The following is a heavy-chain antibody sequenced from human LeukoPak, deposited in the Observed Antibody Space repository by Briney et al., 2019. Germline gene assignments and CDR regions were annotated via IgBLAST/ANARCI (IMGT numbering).Heavy chain of an antibody. V-gene: IGHV3-48*04. Sequence: VGSLRLSCAASGFTYSSYSMNWVRQAPGKGLEWVSHIGRGTTYADSVKGRFTISRDNAKNSVYLQMNSLRAEDTAVYYCARDAPAGGKPEYFFDYWGQGTLVTVSS. CDR1: GFTYSSYS. CDR3: ARDAPAGGKPEYFFDY. CDR2: IGRGTT. J-gene: IGHJ4*02.